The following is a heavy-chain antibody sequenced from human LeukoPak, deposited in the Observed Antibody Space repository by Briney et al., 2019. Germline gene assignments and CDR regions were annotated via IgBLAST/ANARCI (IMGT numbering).Heavy chain of an antibody. CDR1: GGSISSYY. V-gene: IGHV4-59*01. Sequence: TSETLSLTCTVSGGSISSYYWSWIRQPPGKGLEWIGYIYSSGSTNYNPSLKSRVTLSVDTSKNQFSLKLSSVTAADTAVYYCARLVGGAFDIWGQGTMVTVSS. CDR3: ARLVGGAFDI. D-gene: IGHD3-10*01. CDR2: IYSSGST. J-gene: IGHJ3*02.